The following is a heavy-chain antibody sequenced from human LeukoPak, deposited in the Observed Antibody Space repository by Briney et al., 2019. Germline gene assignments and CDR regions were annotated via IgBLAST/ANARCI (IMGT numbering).Heavy chain of an antibody. Sequence: ASVKVSCKVSGYTLTELSMHWVRRAPGKGLEWMGGFDPEDGETIYAQKFQGRVTMTEDTSTDTAYMELSSLRSEDTAVYYCATVGSAYCGGDCYCWGQGTLVTVSS. J-gene: IGHJ4*02. V-gene: IGHV1-24*01. D-gene: IGHD2-21*02. CDR1: GYTLTELS. CDR2: FDPEDGET. CDR3: ATVGSAYCGGDCYC.